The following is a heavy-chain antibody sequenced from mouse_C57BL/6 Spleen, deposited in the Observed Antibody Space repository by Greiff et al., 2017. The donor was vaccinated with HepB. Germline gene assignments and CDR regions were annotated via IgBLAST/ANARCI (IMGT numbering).Heavy chain of an antibody. CDR1: GFTFSSYA. CDR2: ISDGGSYT. Sequence: EVQRVESGGGLVKPGGSLKLSCAASGFTFSSYAMSWVRQTPEKRLEWVATISDGGSYTYYPDNVKGRFTISRDNAKNNLYLQMSHLKSEDTAMYYCARDLQGFAYWGQRTLVTVSA. J-gene: IGHJ3*01. V-gene: IGHV5-4*01. CDR3: ARDLQGFAY.